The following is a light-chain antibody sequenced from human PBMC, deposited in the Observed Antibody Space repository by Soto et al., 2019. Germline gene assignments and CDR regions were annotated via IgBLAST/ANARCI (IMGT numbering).Light chain of an antibody. CDR2: AAS. V-gene: IGKV1-12*01. Sequence: DIQMTQSPSSVSASVGDRVTITCRASQGISNWLAWYQQKPGKAPKLLIYAASSLQSGVSSRFGGSGSGTDFILTISSLQPEDFATYYCQQANSFLGFTFGPGTKVDIK. CDR3: QQANSFLGFT. CDR1: QGISNW. J-gene: IGKJ3*01.